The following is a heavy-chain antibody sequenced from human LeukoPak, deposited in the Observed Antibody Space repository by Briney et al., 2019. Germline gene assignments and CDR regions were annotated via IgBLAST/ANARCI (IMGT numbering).Heavy chain of an antibody. Sequence: AGGSLRLSCAASGFTFSTYSMNWVRQAPGKALEWVSYISGSSSTIYYADSVKGRFTISRDNAKNSLYLQMNSLRAEDTAVYYCARVASYYYYYMDVWGKGATVTVSS. CDR2: ISGSSSTI. V-gene: IGHV3-48*01. CDR3: ARVASYYYYYMDV. CDR1: GFTFSTYS. J-gene: IGHJ6*03.